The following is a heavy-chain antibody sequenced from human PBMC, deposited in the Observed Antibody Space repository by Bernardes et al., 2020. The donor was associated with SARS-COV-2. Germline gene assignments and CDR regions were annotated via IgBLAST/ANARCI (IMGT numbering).Heavy chain of an antibody. CDR2: IYASRNT. D-gene: IGHD2-21*02. Sequence: PETRSLTCTVSGGSMGSSNYYWGWILQAPGKGLEWIGSIYASRNTYYSPSPQRRVTETGDTSKNQFSLRLSFVTAADTAVYYCSESSCGIDCYIGGLRSWDYRMDVWGPGITLTVSS. J-gene: IGHJ6*02. CDR3: SESSCGIDCYIGGLRSWDYRMDV. CDR1: GGSMGSSNYY. V-gene: IGHV4-39*01.